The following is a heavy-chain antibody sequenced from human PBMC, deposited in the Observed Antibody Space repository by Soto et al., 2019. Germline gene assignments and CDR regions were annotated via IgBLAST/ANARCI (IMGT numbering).Heavy chain of an antibody. CDR3: AKDLPLWSGYSFSENH. V-gene: IGHV3-23*01. CDR1: GFIFSSHA. J-gene: IGHJ5*02. CDR2: VSGSGASV. Sequence: GGSLRLSCEGSGFIFSSHAMSWVRQAPGKGLEWVSSVSGSGASVHLPDFLKGRFSSSRDNSKNTVYLELNNLRVDDTAVYYCAKDLPLWSGYSFSENHWGQGTLVTV. D-gene: IGHD3-3*01.